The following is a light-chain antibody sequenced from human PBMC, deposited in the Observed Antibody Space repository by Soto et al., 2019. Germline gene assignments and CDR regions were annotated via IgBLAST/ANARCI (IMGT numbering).Light chain of an antibody. CDR2: GTS. V-gene: IGKV3-15*01. Sequence: EIGLTQLPATLSVSPGERATRACWASYTVGSNLACYQQKPGQAPRILIYGTSTRATGVPARFSGSGSGTEFTLTIRNLQSEDSAVYHCHKYSNQFRTFGQGTKVDI. CDR3: HKYSNQFRT. J-gene: IGKJ1*01. CDR1: YTVGSN.